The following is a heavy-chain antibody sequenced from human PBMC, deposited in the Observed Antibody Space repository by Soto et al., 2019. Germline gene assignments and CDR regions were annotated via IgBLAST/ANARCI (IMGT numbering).Heavy chain of an antibody. V-gene: IGHV4-4*02. D-gene: IGHD1-26*01. Sequence: QVQLQESGPGLVKPSGTLSLTCAVSGGSISSSNWWSWVRQPPGKGLEWIGEIYHSGSTNYNPSLKRRAPXSXAXXKNQFSLKLSSVTAANTAVYYCARVSGSYYYGMDVWGQGTTVTVSS. CDR1: GGSISSSNW. CDR2: IYHSGST. CDR3: ARVSGSYYYGMDV. J-gene: IGHJ6*02.